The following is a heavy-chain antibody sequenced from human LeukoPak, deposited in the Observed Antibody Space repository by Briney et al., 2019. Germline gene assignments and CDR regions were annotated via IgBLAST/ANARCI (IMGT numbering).Heavy chain of an antibody. CDR2: IKSKTDGGTI. Sequence: GGSLRLSCAASGFTFSSAWMNWVRQTPGTGLEWVGLIKSKTDGGTIDYAAPVKGRFTISRDDSKNTLYLQMNSLRAEDTAVYNCAKVSPPYCSGGSCFFFDFWGQGTLVTVSS. V-gene: IGHV3-15*01. CDR3: AKVSPPYCSGGSCFFFDF. D-gene: IGHD2-15*01. J-gene: IGHJ4*02. CDR1: GFTFSSAW.